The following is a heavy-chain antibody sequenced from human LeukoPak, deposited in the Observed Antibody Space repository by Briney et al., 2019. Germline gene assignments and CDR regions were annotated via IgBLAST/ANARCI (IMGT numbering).Heavy chain of an antibody. D-gene: IGHD3-10*01. CDR3: AKNSWFGVYGMDV. Sequence: ASVKVSCKASGHTFTGYYMHWVRQAPGQGLEWMGWINPNSGGTNYAQKFQGRVTMTRDTSISTAYMELSRLRSDDTAVYYCAKNSWFGVYGMDVWGQGTTVTVSS. CDR1: GHTFTGYY. V-gene: IGHV1-2*02. CDR2: INPNSGGT. J-gene: IGHJ6*02.